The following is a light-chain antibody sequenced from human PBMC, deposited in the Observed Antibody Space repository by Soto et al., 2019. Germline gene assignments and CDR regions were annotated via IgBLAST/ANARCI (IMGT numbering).Light chain of an antibody. V-gene: IGLV1-40*01. CDR2: GNS. CDR3: QSYDSSLSGFYDV. CDR1: SSNIGAGYD. Sequence: QLVLTQPPSVSGAPGQRVTISCTGSSSNIGAGYDVHWYQQLPGTAPKLLIYGNSNRPSGVPDRFSGSKSGTSASLAITGLQAEDEADYYCQSYDSSLSGFYDVFGTGTKVTVL. J-gene: IGLJ1*01.